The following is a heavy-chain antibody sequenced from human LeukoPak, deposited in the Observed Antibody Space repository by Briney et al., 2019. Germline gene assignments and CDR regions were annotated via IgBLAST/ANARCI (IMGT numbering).Heavy chain of an antibody. J-gene: IGHJ5*02. CDR2: ISAYNGNT. CDR3: ARDSKGSYMRPRSWFDP. Sequence: ASVKVSCKASGYTFTSYGISWVRQAPGQGLEWMGWISAYNGNTNYAQKLQGRVTMTTDTSTSTAYMELRSLRSDDTAVYYCARDSKGSYMRPRSWFDPWGQGTLVTVSS. CDR1: GYTFTSYG. D-gene: IGHD3-10*01. V-gene: IGHV1-18*01.